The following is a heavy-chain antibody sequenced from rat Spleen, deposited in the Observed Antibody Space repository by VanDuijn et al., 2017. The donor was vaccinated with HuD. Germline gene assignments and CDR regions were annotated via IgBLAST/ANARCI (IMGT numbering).Heavy chain of an antibody. CDR1: GFTFRNYY. D-gene: IGHD1-2*01. V-gene: IGHV5-25*01. Sequence: EVQLVESGGGLVQPGRSMKLSCAASGFTFRNYYMAWVRQAPTKDLEWVASISFDGRTTYYRDSVKGRFIISRDNAKNTLYLQMDSLRSEDTATYYCARHRSYYSSYVYAFDYWGQGVMVTVSS. CDR2: ISFDGRTT. CDR3: ARHRSYYSSYVYAFDY. J-gene: IGHJ2*01.